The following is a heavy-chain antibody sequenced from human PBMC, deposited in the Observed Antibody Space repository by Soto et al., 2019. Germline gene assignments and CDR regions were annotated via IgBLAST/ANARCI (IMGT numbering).Heavy chain of an antibody. D-gene: IGHD3-22*01. CDR3: ARAIKSSSGNNNCFDP. J-gene: IGHJ5*02. CDR2: IYHSGST. CDR1: GGSISSGGYS. Sequence: SETLSLTCAVSGGSISSGGYSWSWIRQPPGKGLEWIGYIYHSGSTYYNPSLKSRVTISVDRSKNQFSLKLSSVTAADTAVYYCARAIKSSSGNNNCFDPWGQGTLVTVSS. V-gene: IGHV4-30-2*01.